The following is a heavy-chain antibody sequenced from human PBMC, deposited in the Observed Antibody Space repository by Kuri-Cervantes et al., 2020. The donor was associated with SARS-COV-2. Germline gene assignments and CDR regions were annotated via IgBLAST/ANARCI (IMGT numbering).Heavy chain of an antibody. CDR3: ARASIAARPSAFDI. CDR1: GGTFSSYA. J-gene: IGHJ3*02. Sequence: SVKVSCKASGGTFSSYAISWVRQAPGQGLEWMGGFIPIFGIANYAQKFQGRVTITADKSTSTAYMELSSLRSEDTDVYYCARASIAARPSAFDIWGQGTMVTVSS. V-gene: IGHV1-69*10. CDR2: FIPIFGIA. D-gene: IGHD6-6*01.